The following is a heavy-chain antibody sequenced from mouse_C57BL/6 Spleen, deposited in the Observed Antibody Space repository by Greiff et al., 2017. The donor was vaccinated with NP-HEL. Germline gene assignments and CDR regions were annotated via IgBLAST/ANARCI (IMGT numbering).Heavy chain of an antibody. V-gene: IGHV1-50*01. CDR1: GYTFTSYW. Sequence: QVQLQQPGAELVKPGASVKLSCKASGYTFTSYWMQWVKQRPGQGLEWIGEIDPSDSYTNYNQKFKGKATLTVDTSSSTAYMQLSSLTSEDSAVYYCAREELLTADYWGQGTTLTVSS. CDR3: AREELLTADY. CDR2: IDPSDSYT. J-gene: IGHJ2*01. D-gene: IGHD4-1*01.